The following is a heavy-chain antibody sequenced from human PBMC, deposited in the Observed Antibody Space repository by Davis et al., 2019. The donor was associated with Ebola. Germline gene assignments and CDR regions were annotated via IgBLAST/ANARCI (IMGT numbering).Heavy chain of an antibody. CDR3: ARVVHSGVAPQTLDL. V-gene: IGHV4-30-4*01. CDR1: GGSISSGGFY. J-gene: IGHJ5*02. CDR2: LSHNGGT. Sequence: MPSQTLSLTCSVSGGSISSGGFYWGWVRQPPGKGLEWTGFLSHNGGTYHNPSLNSRLTLSTDTSKNQFSLNLRSVTAADTAVYFCARVVHSGVAPQTLDLWGQGTLVTVSS. D-gene: IGHD3-3*01.